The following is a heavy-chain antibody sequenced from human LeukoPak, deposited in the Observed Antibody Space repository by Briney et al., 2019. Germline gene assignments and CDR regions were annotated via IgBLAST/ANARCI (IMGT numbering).Heavy chain of an antibody. D-gene: IGHD3-16*02. CDR1: GYTFTGYY. V-gene: IGHV1-2*02. Sequence: ASVKVSCKASGYTFTGYYMHWVRQAPGQGLEWMGWINPNSGGTNYAQKLQGRVTMTTDTSTSTAYMELRSLRSDDTAMYYCARDSRIMITFGGVIASRDYWGQGTLVTVSS. CDR2: INPNSGGT. J-gene: IGHJ4*02. CDR3: ARDSRIMITFGGVIASRDY.